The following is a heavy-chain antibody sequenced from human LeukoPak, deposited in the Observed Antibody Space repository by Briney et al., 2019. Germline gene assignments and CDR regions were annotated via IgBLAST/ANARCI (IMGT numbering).Heavy chain of an antibody. CDR1: GHTFTVYY. CDR3: ARGYCSGGTCYLVENWFDP. CDR2: INPNSGDT. J-gene: IGHJ5*02. Sequence: ASVKVSCKASGHTFTVYYMYWVQQAPGQGLEWMGRINPNSGDTDYAQNFQGRVTMTRDTSISTAYMELTNLRSDDTAVYYCARGYCSGGTCYLVENWFDPWGQGTLVTVSS. D-gene: IGHD2-15*01. V-gene: IGHV1-2*06.